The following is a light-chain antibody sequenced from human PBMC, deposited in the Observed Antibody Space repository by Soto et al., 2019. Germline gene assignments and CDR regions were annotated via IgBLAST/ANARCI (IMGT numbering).Light chain of an antibody. J-gene: IGKJ1*01. CDR2: DAS. V-gene: IGKV1-5*01. CDR1: QSINRR. Sequence: MTQSPATLSASVGDRVPITCRASQSINRRLAWYQQKPGKAPNLLIYDASTLESGVPARFSGGDSGTEFTLTISSLQPDDFATYYCQQYGSSPRTFGQGTKVDIK. CDR3: QQYGSSPRT.